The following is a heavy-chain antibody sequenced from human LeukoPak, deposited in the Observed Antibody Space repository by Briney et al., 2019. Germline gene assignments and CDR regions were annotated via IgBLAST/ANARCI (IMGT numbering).Heavy chain of an antibody. V-gene: IGHV1-69*13. J-gene: IGHJ5*02. CDR1: GYTFTGYY. CDR2: IIPIFGTA. Sequence: GASVKVSCKPSGYTFTGYYIHWVRQAPGQGLEWMGGIIPIFGTANYAQKFQGRVTITADESTSTAYMELSSLRSEDTAVYYCARDLIGGPSWFDPWGQGTLVTVSS. D-gene: IGHD4-23*01. CDR3: ARDLIGGPSWFDP.